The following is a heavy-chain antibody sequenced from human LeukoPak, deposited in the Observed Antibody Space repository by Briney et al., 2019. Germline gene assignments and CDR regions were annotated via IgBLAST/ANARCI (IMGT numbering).Heavy chain of an antibody. V-gene: IGHV3-21*05. CDR1: GFTFSSYS. Sequence: GGSLRLSCAASGFTFSSYSMNWVRQAPGKGLEWVSYISSSSSYIYYTDSVKGRFTISRDNAKNSLYLQMNSLRAEDTAVYYCARDLFEYSSSSPPWFDPWGQGTLVTVSS. CDR3: ARDLFEYSSSSPPWFDP. J-gene: IGHJ5*02. D-gene: IGHD6-6*01. CDR2: ISSSSSYI.